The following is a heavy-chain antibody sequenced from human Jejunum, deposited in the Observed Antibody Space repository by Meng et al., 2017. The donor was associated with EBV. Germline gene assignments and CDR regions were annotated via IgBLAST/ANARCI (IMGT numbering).Heavy chain of an antibody. J-gene: IGHJ4*01. D-gene: IGHD5-12*01. CDR1: GYTFTGDG. V-gene: IGHV1-18*01. Sequence: QGQLVQSCVEVKKSGASVKVSCTTSGYTFTGDGISWVRQAPGQRPEWMGWIPVYNGNTNHAPRLQGRVTMNTDLSTSTAYMELRSLRTDDTAVYYCARDSSGYNANDKVSDYWGQGTLVTVSS. CDR3: ARDSSGYNANDKVSDY. CDR2: IPVYNGNT.